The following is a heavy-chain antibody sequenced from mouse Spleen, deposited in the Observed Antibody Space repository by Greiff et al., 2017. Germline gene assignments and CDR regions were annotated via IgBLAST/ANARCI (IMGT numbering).Heavy chain of an antibody. J-gene: IGHJ4*01. D-gene: IGHD1-1*01. CDR3: TRSGYGSSYDYYAMDY. CDR2: IDPETGGT. Sequence: VQLQQSGAELVRPGASVTLSCKASGYTFTDYEMHWVKQTPVHGLVWIGAIDPETGGTAYNQKFKGKAILTADKSSSTAYMELRSLTSEDSAVYYCTRSGYGSSYDYYAMDYWGQGTSVTVSS. CDR1: GYTFTDYE. V-gene: IGHV1-15*01.